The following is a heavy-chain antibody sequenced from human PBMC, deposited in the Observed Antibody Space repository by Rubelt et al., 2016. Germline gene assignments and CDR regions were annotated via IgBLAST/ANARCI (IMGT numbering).Heavy chain of an antibody. D-gene: IGHD6-13*01. CDR2: INHSGRT. V-gene: IGHV4-34*01. CDR3: ARGRRGSSSWLGRDYYGMDV. J-gene: IGHJ6*02. Sequence: QVQLQQWGAGLLKPSETLSLTCAVYGGSFSGYYWSWIRQPPGKGLEWIGEINHSGRTHYNPSLKSRVTISVDTSKNQFSLKLSSVTAADTAVYYCARGRRGSSSWLGRDYYGMDVWGQGTTVTVSS. CDR1: GGSFSGYY.